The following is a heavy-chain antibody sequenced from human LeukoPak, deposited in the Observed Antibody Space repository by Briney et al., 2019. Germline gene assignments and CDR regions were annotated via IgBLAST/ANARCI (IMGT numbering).Heavy chain of an antibody. J-gene: IGHJ6*03. Sequence: GGSLRLSCAASGLTFSSYWMSWVRQAPGKGLEWVANIKQDGSEKYYVDSVKGRFTISRDNAKNSLYLQMNSLRAEDTAVYYCARVKGYYYYYMDVWGKGTTVTVSS. CDR3: ARVKGYYYYYMDV. CDR1: GLTFSSYW. CDR2: IKQDGSEK. V-gene: IGHV3-7*01.